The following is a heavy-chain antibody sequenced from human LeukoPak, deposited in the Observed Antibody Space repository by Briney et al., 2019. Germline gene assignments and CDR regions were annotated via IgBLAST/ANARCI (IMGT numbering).Heavy chain of an antibody. Sequence: SETLSLTCTVPGGSISSYYWSWIRQPPGKGLEWIGYIYYGGSTNYNPSLKSRVTISVDTSKNQFSLKLSSVTAADTAVYYCARVRNYDFWSGYPYYFDYWGQGTLVTVSS. CDR1: GGSISSYY. J-gene: IGHJ4*02. V-gene: IGHV4-59*01. D-gene: IGHD3-3*01. CDR2: IYYGGST. CDR3: ARVRNYDFWSGYPYYFDY.